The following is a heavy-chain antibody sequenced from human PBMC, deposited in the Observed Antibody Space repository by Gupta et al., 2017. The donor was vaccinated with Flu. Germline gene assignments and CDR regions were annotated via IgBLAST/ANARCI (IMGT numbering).Heavy chain of an antibody. CDR3: ARDKGISMARGVRRGNWFDP. Sequence: QVQLQESGPGLVRPSQTLSLTCTVSGGSINNDNYYWSWIRQPAGKGLEWIGRIHASGSTNYNPSLKSRVTVSVDTPKSQFSLSLKSVTAADTAVYYCARDKGISMARGVRRGNWFDPWGQGTLVTVSS. J-gene: IGHJ5*02. CDR1: GGSINNDNYY. CDR2: IHASGST. D-gene: IGHD3-10*01. V-gene: IGHV4-61*02.